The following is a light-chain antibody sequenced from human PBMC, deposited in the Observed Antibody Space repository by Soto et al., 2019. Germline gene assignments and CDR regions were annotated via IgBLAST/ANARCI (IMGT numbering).Light chain of an antibody. Sequence: EIVLTQSPGTLSLSPGERATLSCRASQSVSSSYLVWYQQKPGQAPMLLISGASSRATGIPDRFSGSGSGTDFTLTISRLEPEDFAVYYCQQHTSSPHMYTFGQVTKLEIK. J-gene: IGKJ2*01. V-gene: IGKV3-20*01. CDR2: GAS. CDR1: QSVSSSY. CDR3: QQHTSSPHMYT.